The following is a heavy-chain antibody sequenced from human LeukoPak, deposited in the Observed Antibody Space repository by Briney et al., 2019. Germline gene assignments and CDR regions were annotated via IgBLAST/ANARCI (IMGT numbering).Heavy chain of an antibody. Sequence: KSSETLSLTCAVYGGSFSGYYWSWIRQPPGKGLEWIGEINHSGSTNYNPSLKSRVTISVDTSKNQFSLKLSSVTAADTAVYYCARKMGVCSSTSCFHFDYWGQGTL. CDR1: GGSFSGYY. V-gene: IGHV4-34*01. CDR2: INHSGST. J-gene: IGHJ4*02. D-gene: IGHD2-2*01. CDR3: ARKMGVCSSTSCFHFDY.